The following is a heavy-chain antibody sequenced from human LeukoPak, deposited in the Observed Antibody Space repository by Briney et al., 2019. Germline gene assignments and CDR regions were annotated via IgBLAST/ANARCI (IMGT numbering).Heavy chain of an antibody. J-gene: IGHJ4*02. V-gene: IGHV1-46*01. D-gene: IGHD2-15*01. Sequence: ASVKVSCKASGYTFTGYYLHWVRQAPGQGLEWMGIINPSGGSTSYAQKFQGRVTMTRDMSTSTVYMELSSLRSEDTAVYYCARGGGLGYCSGGSCYLFDYWGQGTLVTVSS. CDR1: GYTFTGYY. CDR3: ARGGGLGYCSGGSCYLFDY. CDR2: INPSGGST.